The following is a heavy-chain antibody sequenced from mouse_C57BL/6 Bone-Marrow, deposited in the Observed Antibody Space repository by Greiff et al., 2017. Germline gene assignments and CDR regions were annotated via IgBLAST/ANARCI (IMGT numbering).Heavy chain of an antibody. CDR3: RAGTSY. CDR1: GYTFTSYW. CDR2: IDPSDSYT. J-gene: IGHJ2*01. D-gene: IGHD3-1*01. Sequence: QVQLQQPGAELVRPGTSVKLSCKASGYTFTSYWMHWVKQRPGQGLEWIGVIDPSDSYTNYNQKFKGKATLTVATSSSTAYMQLSSLTSADSAVYYCRAGTSYWGQGTTLTVSS. V-gene: IGHV1-59*01.